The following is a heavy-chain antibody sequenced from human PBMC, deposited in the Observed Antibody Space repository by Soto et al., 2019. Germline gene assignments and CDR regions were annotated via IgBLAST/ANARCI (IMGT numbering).Heavy chain of an antibody. CDR1: GFTFSSYA. V-gene: IGHV3-23*01. CDR2: ISGSGGST. J-gene: IGHJ3*01. D-gene: IGHD3-10*01. Sequence: EVQLLESGGGLVQPGGSLRHSCAASGFTFSSYAMSWVRQAPGKGLEWVSAISGSGGSTYYADSAKGRRTISRDNSKDTMYLQMNSLRAEDTAMYYCARAKWFGDLFGDVFDFWGQGTMVTVSS. CDR3: ARAKWFGDLFGDVFDF.